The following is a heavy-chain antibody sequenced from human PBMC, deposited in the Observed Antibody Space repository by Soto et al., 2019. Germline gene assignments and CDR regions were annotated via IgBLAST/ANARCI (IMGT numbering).Heavy chain of an antibody. D-gene: IGHD3-16*01. CDR2: INTYNGKT. CDR1: GYRFTSYG. Sequence: GASVKVSCKASGYRFTSYGITWVRQAPGQGLEWMGWINTYNGKTYYAQKVQGRATMTTDTSTSTAYMELRSLRSDDTAVYYCARGITFGGVLNGMDVWGQGTTVTVSS. CDR3: ARGITFGGVLNGMDV. J-gene: IGHJ6*02. V-gene: IGHV1-18*01.